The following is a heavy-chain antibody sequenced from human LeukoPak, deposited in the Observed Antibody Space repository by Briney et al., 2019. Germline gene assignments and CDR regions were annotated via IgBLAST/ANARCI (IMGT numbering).Heavy chain of an antibody. D-gene: IGHD3-9*01. V-gene: IGHV3-48*03. CDR3: ARSLFWDILAPGAFDI. CDR1: GFTFSNYE. CDR2: ISNSGSTI. J-gene: IGHJ3*02. Sequence: GGSLRPSCAASGFTFSNYEMNWVRQAPGKGLEWVSYISNSGSTIYYADSVKGRFTISRDNAKNSLYLQMNSLRAEDTAVYYCARSLFWDILAPGAFDIWGQGTMVTVSS.